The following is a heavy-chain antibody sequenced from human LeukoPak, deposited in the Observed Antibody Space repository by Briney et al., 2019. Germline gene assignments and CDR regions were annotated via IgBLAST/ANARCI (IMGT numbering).Heavy chain of an antibody. V-gene: IGHV4-59*01. CDR2: IYYSGST. J-gene: IGHJ4*02. CDR3: ARGGTSRLGFDY. Sequence: NASETLSLTCTVSGGSISSYYWSWIRQPPGKGLEWIGYIYYSGSTNYNPSLKSRVTISVDTSKNQFSLKLSFVTAADTAVYYCARGGTSRLGFDYWGQGTLVTVSS. CDR1: GGSISSYY. D-gene: IGHD1-26*01.